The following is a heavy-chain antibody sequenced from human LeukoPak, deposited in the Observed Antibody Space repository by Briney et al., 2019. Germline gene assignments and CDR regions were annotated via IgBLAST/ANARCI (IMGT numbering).Heavy chain of an antibody. D-gene: IGHD3-22*01. CDR2: IYPGDSDT. CDR3: ARAPLDSSGNHWGVWFDP. V-gene: IGHV5-51*01. Sequence: GESLKISCKGSGYSFTTYWIAWVRQMPGKGLEWMGIIYPGDSDTRYSPSFQGQVTISVDKSISTAYLQWSSLKASDTAIYYCARAPLDSSGNHWGVWFDPWGQGTLVTVSS. CDR1: GYSFTTYW. J-gene: IGHJ5*02.